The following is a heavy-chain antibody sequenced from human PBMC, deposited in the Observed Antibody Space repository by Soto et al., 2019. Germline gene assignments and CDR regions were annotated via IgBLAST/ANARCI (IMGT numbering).Heavy chain of an antibody. Sequence: PGGSLRLSCIASRFTFSSYWAHWVRQAPGKGLVWVSRINRDGSSTNYADSVKGRITNSRDNAKNTVYLQMTSLRPDDTAVYYCAWIWPGYIGPNDAFDVWGQGTVVT. J-gene: IGHJ3*01. CDR1: RFTFSSYW. V-gene: IGHV3-74*01. D-gene: IGHD3-9*01. CDR2: INRDGSST. CDR3: AWIWPGYIGPNDAFDV.